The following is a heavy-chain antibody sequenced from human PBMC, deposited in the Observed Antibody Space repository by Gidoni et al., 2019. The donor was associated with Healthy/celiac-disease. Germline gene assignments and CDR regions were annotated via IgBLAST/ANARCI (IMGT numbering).Heavy chain of an antibody. CDR1: GFTFSSYA. D-gene: IGHD6-19*01. V-gene: IGHV3-30-3*01. CDR3: ARDRGDSSGKVTTYYGMDV. J-gene: IGHJ6*02. Sequence: QVQLVESGGGVVQPGRSLRLSCAASGFTFSSYAVNWVRQAPGKGLEWVAVISYDGSNKYYADSVKGRFTISRDNSKNTLYLQMNSLRAEDTAVYYCARDRGDSSGKVTTYYGMDVWGQGTTVTVSS. CDR2: ISYDGSNK.